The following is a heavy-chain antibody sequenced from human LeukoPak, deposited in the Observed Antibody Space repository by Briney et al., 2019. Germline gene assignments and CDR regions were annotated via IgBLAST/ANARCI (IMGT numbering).Heavy chain of an antibody. Sequence: PSETLSLTCTVSGGSISSYSWNWIRQSPGKGLEWIGRVYHSGSINYNPSLKSRVTISVDTSKNQFSLNLGSVTAADTAVYYCVSSYGGYVLDYWGQGTLVIVSS. CDR1: GGSISSYS. CDR3: VSSYGGYVLDY. CDR2: VYHSGSI. D-gene: IGHD5-12*01. J-gene: IGHJ4*02. V-gene: IGHV4-59*01.